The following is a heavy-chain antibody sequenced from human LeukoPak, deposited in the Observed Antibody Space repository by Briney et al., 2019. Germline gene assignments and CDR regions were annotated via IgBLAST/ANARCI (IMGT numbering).Heavy chain of an antibody. CDR2: IYFNVST. J-gene: IGHJ6*02. V-gene: IGHV4-59*08. CDR3: AGSPVLLWFGVFNV. Sequence: SQTLSLTCTVSGGSISSCCCSSIRHHPGKGLGWIGYIYFNVSTNYNPSLKSRATISVDTPRTQFSLKLSSVTAADTAVYYCAGSPVLLWFGVFNVWGQGTTVTVSS. D-gene: IGHD3-10*01. CDR1: GGSISSCC.